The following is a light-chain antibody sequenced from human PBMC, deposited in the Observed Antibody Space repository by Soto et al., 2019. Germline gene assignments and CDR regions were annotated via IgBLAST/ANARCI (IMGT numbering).Light chain of an antibody. V-gene: IGKV3-20*01. CDR3: QQYGSSPFT. J-gene: IGKJ3*01. CDR2: GVS. Sequence: ENVLTQSPGTLSSSPGERATLSCRASQSVTINYLAWYQQKPGQAPRLLIYGVSTRATGIPNRFSGSGSGTDFTLTISRLEPEDFAVYYCQQYGSSPFTFGPGTKVDIK. CDR1: QSVTINY.